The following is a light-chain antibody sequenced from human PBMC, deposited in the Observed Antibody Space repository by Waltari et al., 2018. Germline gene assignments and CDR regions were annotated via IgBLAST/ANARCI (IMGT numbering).Light chain of an antibody. CDR3: QQYSNWWT. J-gene: IGKJ1*01. CDR2: GAS. Sequence: EIVLTQSPATLSLSPGERATLSCSASQSVSSSLAWYQQKPGQAPRLLIYGASSRATGIPDRFSGSGSGTDFTLTISSLEPEDFAVYYCQQYSNWWTFGQGTKVEIK. CDR1: QSVSSS. V-gene: IGKV3-15*01.